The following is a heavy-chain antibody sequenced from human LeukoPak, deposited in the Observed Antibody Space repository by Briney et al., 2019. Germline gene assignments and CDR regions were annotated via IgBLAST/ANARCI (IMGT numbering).Heavy chain of an antibody. V-gene: IGHV1-69*04. J-gene: IGHJ4*02. CDR1: GGTFSSYA. CDR2: IIPILGIA. CDR3: ARGGLRPYSSSWYYFDY. D-gene: IGHD6-13*01. Sequence: SVKVSCKASGGTFSSYAISWVRQAPGQGLEWMGRIIPILGIANYAQKFQGRVTITADESTSTAYMELSSLRSEDTAVYYCARGGLRPYSSSWYYFDYWGQGTLVTVSS.